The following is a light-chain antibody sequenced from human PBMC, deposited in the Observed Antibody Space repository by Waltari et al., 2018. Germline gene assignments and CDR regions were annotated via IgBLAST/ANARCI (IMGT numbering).Light chain of an antibody. CDR3: QQYYSTPWT. J-gene: IGKJ1*01. CDR2: WAS. CDR1: QSVLYSSNNKNY. V-gene: IGKV4-1*01. Sequence: DILMTQPPDPLAVSLGEGAPTNCKSSQSVLYSSNNKNYLAWYQQKSGQPPKLLIYWASTRESGVPDRFSGSGSATHFTLTISSLQAADVAVYYCQQYYSTPWTFGLGTKVEIK.